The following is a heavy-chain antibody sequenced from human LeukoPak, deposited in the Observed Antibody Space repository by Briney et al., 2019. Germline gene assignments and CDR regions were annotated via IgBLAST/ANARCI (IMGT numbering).Heavy chain of an antibody. D-gene: IGHD3-3*01. Sequence: GGSLRLSCAASGFTFSSYWMHWVRQAPGKGLVWVSRINTDGSSTSYADSVKGRFTISRDNAKNTLYLQMNSLRAEDTAVYYCARAGPFTIFGVVTAFDPWGQGTLVTVSS. CDR3: ARAGPFTIFGVVTAFDP. CDR2: INTDGSST. CDR1: GFTFSSYW. J-gene: IGHJ5*02. V-gene: IGHV3-74*01.